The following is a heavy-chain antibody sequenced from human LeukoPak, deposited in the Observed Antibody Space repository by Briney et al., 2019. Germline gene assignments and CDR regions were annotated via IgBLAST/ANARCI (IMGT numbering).Heavy chain of an antibody. CDR3: ARGQDSSGYYYVPDFDY. J-gene: IGHJ4*02. Sequence: PGGSLRLSCAASGFTFSSYGMHWVRQAPGKGLEWVAVIWYDGSNKYYADSVKGRFTISRDNSKNTLYLQMNSLRAEDTAVYYCARGQDSSGYYYVPDFDYWGQGTLVTVSS. CDR2: IWYDGSNK. V-gene: IGHV3-33*01. CDR1: GFTFSSYG. D-gene: IGHD3-22*01.